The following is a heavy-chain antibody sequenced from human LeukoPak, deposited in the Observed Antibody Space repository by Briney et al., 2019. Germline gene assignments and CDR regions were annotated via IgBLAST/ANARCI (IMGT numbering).Heavy chain of an antibody. V-gene: IGHV4-39*02. CDR2: IYYSGST. CDR1: GGSISGSSYY. CDR3: ARGLPYYFDY. Sequence: SETLSLTCTVSGGSISGSSYYWGGIRQPPGKGLEWIGSIYYSGSTYYNPSLESRVTISVDTSKNQFSLKLNSVTATDTAVYYCARGLPYYFDYWGQGTLVTVSS. J-gene: IGHJ4*02.